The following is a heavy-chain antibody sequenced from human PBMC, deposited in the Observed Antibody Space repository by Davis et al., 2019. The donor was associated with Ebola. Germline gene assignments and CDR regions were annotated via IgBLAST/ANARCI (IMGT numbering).Heavy chain of an antibody. Sequence: SETLSLTCAISGDSVSSNSAAWNWIRQSPSRGLEWLGRTYYRSKWYNDYAVSVKSRITINPDTSKNQFSLQLNSVTPEDTAVYYCARHPTPWIVGATRDYYYYGMDVWGQGTTVTVSS. D-gene: IGHD1-26*01. CDR2: TYYRSKWYN. CDR3: ARHPTPWIVGATRDYYYYGMDV. V-gene: IGHV6-1*01. CDR1: GDSVSSNSAA. J-gene: IGHJ6*02.